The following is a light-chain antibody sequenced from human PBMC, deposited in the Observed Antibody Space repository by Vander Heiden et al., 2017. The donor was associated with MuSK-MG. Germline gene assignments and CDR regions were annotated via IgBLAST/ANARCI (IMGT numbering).Light chain of an antibody. CDR1: SSDVGGFNY. V-gene: IGLV2-14*01. Sequence: QSALTQPASVSGSPGQSITISCTGTSSDVGGFNYVSWYQLPPVNPPNLIIYEVSNRPSGVSDRFSGSQSDNTASLTISGLQAEDDADYYCSSYTTSSTVIFGGGTKLTVL. CDR3: SSYTTSSTVI. CDR2: EVS. J-gene: IGLJ2*01.